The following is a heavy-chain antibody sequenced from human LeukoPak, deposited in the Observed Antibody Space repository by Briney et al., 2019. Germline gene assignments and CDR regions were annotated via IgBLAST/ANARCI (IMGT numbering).Heavy chain of an antibody. CDR2: NNGDGSTA. V-gene: IGHV3-74*01. J-gene: IGHJ5*02. Sequence: GGSLRLSCVASGFSLSGYWMYWVRQAPGKGLMYISRNNGDGSTANYADVVKGRFTMSRDNVKNTLYLQMNSLRVEDTAVYYCARDPRNIGLAPWGQGTLVTVSS. CDR1: GFSLSGYW. D-gene: IGHD5-12*01. CDR3: ARDPRNIGLAP.